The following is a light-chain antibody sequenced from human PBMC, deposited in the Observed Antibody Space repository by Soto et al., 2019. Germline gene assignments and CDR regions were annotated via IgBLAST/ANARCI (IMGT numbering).Light chain of an antibody. CDR3: QQRTRWTMT. CDR1: QNLHSF. J-gene: IGKJ5*01. V-gene: IGKV3-11*01. CDR2: DGS. Sequence: EIVLTQSPATRSLSPGERVTLSCRASQNLHSFLNWYQQRPGQAPRPLIYDGSKRAAGVPDRISGGGSGTDYTLTISSLENEDFAVYYCQQRTRWTMTFGQGTRLEIK.